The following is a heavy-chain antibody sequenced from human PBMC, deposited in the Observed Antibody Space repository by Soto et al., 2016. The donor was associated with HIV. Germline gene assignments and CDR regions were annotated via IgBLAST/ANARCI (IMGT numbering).Heavy chain of an antibody. CDR2: ISGSGGST. CDR3: AKDREKGGSYAGGFDY. D-gene: IGHD1-26*01. J-gene: IGHJ4*02. Sequence: EVQLLESGGGLVQPGGSLRLSCAASGFTFSSYAMSWVRQAPGKGLEWVSAISGSGGSTYYADSVKGRFTISRDNSKNTLYLQMNSLRAEDTAVYYCAKDREKGGSYAGGFDYWGQGTLVTVSS. V-gene: IGHV3-23*01. CDR1: GFTFSSYA.